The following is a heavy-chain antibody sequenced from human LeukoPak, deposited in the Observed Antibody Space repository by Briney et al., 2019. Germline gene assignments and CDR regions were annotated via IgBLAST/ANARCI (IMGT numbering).Heavy chain of an antibody. CDR2: IYYSGST. CDR1: GGSISSYY. V-gene: IGHV4-59*01. Sequence: SETLSLTCTVSGGSISSYYWSWIRQPPGKGLEWIGYIYYSGSTNYNPSVKSRVTISVDTSKNQFSLKLTSMTAADTAVYYCAREGDPGSGYNYGNWLDVWGQGILVIVSS. J-gene: IGHJ5*02. CDR3: AREGDPGSGYNYGNWLDV. D-gene: IGHD5-12*01.